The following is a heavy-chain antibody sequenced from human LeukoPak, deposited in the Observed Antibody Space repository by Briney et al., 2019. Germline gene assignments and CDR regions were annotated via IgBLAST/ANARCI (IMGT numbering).Heavy chain of an antibody. CDR2: ISGSGTST. D-gene: IGHD3-3*01. J-gene: IGHJ4*02. CDR3: AKGPYYDFWSGYPSSYFDS. Sequence: PGGSLRLSCVASGFTFNNYAMTWVRQAPGKGLEWVSGISGSGTSTYYADSVKGRFTISRDNSKNTLYLQMNSLRAEDTAVYYCAKGPYYDFWSGYPSSYFDSWGQGTLVTVSS. V-gene: IGHV3-23*01. CDR1: GFTFNNYA.